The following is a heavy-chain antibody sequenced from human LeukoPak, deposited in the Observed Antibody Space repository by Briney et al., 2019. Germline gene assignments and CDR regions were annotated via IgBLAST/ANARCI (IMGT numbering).Heavy chain of an antibody. D-gene: IGHD1-1*01. CDR2: IYYSGST. V-gene: IGHV4-39*01. Sequence: SETLSLTCTVSGGSISSSSYYWGWIRQPPGKGLEWIGSIYYSGSTYYNPSLKSRVTISVDTSKNQFSLKLSSVTAADTAVYYCARGLRDGYNSNWFDPWGQGTLVTVSS. J-gene: IGHJ5*02. CDR3: ARGLRDGYNSNWFDP. CDR1: GGSISSSSYY.